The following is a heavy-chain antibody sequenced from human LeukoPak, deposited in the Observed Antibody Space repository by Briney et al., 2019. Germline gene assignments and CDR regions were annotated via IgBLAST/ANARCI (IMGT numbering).Heavy chain of an antibody. V-gene: IGHV1-3*01. CDR3: ASASSGWYLLDY. D-gene: IGHD6-19*01. CDR1: GYTFTSYA. J-gene: IGHJ4*02. Sequence: ASVKVSCKASGYTFTSYAMHWVRQAPGQRLEWMGWTNAGNGNTKYSQKFQGRVTITRDTSASTAYMELSSLRSEDTAVYYCASASSGWYLLDYWGQGTLVTVSS. CDR2: TNAGNGNT.